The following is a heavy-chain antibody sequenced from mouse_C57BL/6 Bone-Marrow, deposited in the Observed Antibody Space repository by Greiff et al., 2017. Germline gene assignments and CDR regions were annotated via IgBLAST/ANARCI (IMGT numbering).Heavy chain of an antibody. V-gene: IGHV14-4*01. J-gene: IGHJ4*01. CDR1: GFNIKDDY. Sequence: VQLKQSGAELVRPGASVKLSCTASGFNIKDDYMHWVKQRPEQGLEWIGWIDPENGDTEYASKFQGKATITADTSSNTAYLQLSSLTSEDTAVYYCKGTMINYYAMDYWGQGTSVTVSS. D-gene: IGHD2-4*01. CDR2: IDPENGDT. CDR3: KGTMINYYAMDY.